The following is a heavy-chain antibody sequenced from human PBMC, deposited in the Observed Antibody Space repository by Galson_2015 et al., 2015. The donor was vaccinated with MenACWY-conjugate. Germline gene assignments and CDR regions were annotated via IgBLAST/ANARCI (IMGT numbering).Heavy chain of an antibody. Sequence: QSGAEVKKPGESLRISCTGSGSSFTSYYISWVRQMPGKGLEWMGRIDPTDSYTNYSPSVQGHVTISADKSVNTAYLQWSSLKASDTALYYCARHKGSLYFEDWGQGSLVTVSS. J-gene: IGHJ4*02. D-gene: IGHD2-15*01. CDR1: GSSFTSYY. CDR2: IDPTDSYT. CDR3: ARHKGSLYFED. V-gene: IGHV5-10-1*01.